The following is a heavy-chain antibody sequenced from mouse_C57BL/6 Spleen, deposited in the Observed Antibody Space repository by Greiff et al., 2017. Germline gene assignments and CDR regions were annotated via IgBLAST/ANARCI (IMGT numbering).Heavy chain of an antibody. V-gene: IGHV1-53*01. CDR2: INPSNGGT. CDR1: GYTFTSYW. CDR3: ANGANWDDAMDY. Sequence: QVQLQQPGTELVKPGASVKLSCTASGYTFTSYWMHWVKQRPGQGLEWIGNINPSNGGTNYNEKFKSKVTMTVDKSSSTAYMQLSSLTSEDSAVYYCANGANWDDAMDYWGPGTSVTVSS. J-gene: IGHJ4*01. D-gene: IGHD4-1*01.